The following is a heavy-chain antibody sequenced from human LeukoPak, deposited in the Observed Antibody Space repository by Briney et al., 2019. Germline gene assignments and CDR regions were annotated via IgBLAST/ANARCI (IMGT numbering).Heavy chain of an antibody. D-gene: IGHD6-19*01. Sequence: PWETLSLTCTVSGCTISSYYWRWLRQPPGKGLEWIGYIYYSGSTNYNPSLKSRVTISVDTSKNQFSLKLSSVTAADTAVYYCARGRRYSSGWPHFDYWGQGTLVTVSS. CDR2: IYYSGST. CDR3: ARGRRYSSGWPHFDY. CDR1: GCTISSYY. V-gene: IGHV4-59*01. J-gene: IGHJ4*02.